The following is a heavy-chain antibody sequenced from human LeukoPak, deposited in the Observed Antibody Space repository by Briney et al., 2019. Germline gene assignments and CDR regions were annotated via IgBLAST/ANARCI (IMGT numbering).Heavy chain of an antibody. V-gene: IGHV4-59*01. CDR3: ARGWELPVNDAFDI. Sequence: SETLCLTCTVSGGSISSYYWSWIRQPPGKGLEWIGYIYYSGSTNYNPSLKSRVTISVDTSKNQFSLKLSSVTAADTAVYYCARGWELPVNDAFDIWGQGTMVTVSS. CDR2: IYYSGST. J-gene: IGHJ3*02. CDR1: GGSISSYY. D-gene: IGHD1-26*01.